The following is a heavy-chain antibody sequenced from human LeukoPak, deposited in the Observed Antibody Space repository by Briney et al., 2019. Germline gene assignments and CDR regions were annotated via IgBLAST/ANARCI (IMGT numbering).Heavy chain of an antibody. D-gene: IGHD1-26*01. Sequence: GGSLRLSCAASGFTFSSYAMSWVRQAPGKGLEWVSSISGSGSNTHYADSVKGRFTISRDNSKNTLYLQMNSLRVEDTALYYCARRRSFHYYYMDVWGRGTTVTVSS. CDR1: GFTFSSYA. J-gene: IGHJ6*03. V-gene: IGHV3-23*01. CDR3: ARRRSFHYYYMDV. CDR2: ISGSGSNT.